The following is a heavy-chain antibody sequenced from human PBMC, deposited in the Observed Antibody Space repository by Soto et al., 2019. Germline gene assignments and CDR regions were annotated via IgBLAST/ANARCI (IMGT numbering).Heavy chain of an antibody. CDR1: GYNFNNYG. V-gene: IGHV1-18*01. Sequence: QVQLVQSGAEVKKPGASVKVSCKASGYNFNNYGVTWVRQAPGQGLEWMGWIGVYNGNTKYPQKVQGRVTVTADTSTRTAYMELRSLTSDDTAVYYCARDIAGGEDIWGQGTMVTVSS. J-gene: IGHJ3*02. D-gene: IGHD1-26*01. CDR3: ARDIAGGEDI. CDR2: IGVYNGNT.